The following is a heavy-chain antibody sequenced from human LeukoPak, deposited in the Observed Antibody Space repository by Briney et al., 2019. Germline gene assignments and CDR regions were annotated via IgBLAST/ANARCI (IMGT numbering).Heavy chain of an antibody. Sequence: PSETLTLTCAVSGGFVSSTNWWSWVRQPPGKGLEWIGQIYHSGSTNYNPSLKSRVTMSIDKSKNQFSLRLTSVTASDTAVYYCARLTRDGYNSHFDYWGQGTLVTVSS. CDR2: IYHSGST. D-gene: IGHD5-24*01. CDR3: ARLTRDGYNSHFDY. V-gene: IGHV4-4*02. CDR1: GGFVSSTNW. J-gene: IGHJ4*02.